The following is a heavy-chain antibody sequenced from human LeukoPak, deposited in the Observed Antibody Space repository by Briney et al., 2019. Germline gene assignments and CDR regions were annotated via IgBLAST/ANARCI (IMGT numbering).Heavy chain of an antibody. J-gene: IGHJ4*02. Sequence: ASVKVSCKASGYTFTNYHIHWVRQAPGQGLEWIGIINPSGGSTSYAQRFQGRVSMTRDTSMNTVYMELSSLRSEDTAVYHCARVSERYGGINFDYWGQGTLVTVSS. CDR1: GYTFTNYH. D-gene: IGHD4-23*01. CDR3: ARVSERYGGINFDY. V-gene: IGHV1-46*01. CDR2: INPSGGST.